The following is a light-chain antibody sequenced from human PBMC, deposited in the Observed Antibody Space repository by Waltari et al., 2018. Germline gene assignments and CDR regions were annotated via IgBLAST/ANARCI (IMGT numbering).Light chain of an antibody. CDR3: SSYTSSSTLGVV. V-gene: IGLV2-14*01. J-gene: IGLJ2*01. CDR2: DVS. CDR1: SSDVGGYNY. Sequence: QSALTQPASVSGSPGQSITISCTGTSSDVGGYNYVSWYQRHPGKAPKRMIYDVSNRPSGVSNRVSGSKSGNTASLTISGLQAEDEADYYCSSYTSSSTLGVVFGGGTKLTVL.